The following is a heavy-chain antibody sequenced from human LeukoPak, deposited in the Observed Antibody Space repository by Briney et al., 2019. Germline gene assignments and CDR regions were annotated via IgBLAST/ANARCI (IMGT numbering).Heavy chain of an antibody. CDR1: GGAISSYY. J-gene: IGHJ4*02. V-gene: IGHV4-59*08. CDR3: ATTGDSSAYLFLY. CDR2: IYYSGST. Sequence: SETLSLTCTVSGGAISSYYRSWIRQPPGKGLEWIGYIYYSGSTNYNPSLKSRVTISVDTSKNQFSLKLSSVTAADTAVYYCATTGDSSAYLFLYRGQGTLVTVPS. D-gene: IGHD3-22*01.